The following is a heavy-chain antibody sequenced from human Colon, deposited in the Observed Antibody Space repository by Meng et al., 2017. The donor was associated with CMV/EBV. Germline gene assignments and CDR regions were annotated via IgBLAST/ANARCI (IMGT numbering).Heavy chain of an antibody. CDR1: GFTFSSYA. CDR3: ANYGWLLYYFDY. V-gene: IGHV3-23*01. CDR2: ISGSGGST. Sequence: CAAPGFTFSSYAMSWVRQAPGKGLEWVSAISGSGGSTYYADSVKGRFTISRDNSKNTLYLQMNSLRAEDTAVYYCANYGWLLYYFDYWGQRTLVTVSS. D-gene: IGHD3-22*01. J-gene: IGHJ4*02.